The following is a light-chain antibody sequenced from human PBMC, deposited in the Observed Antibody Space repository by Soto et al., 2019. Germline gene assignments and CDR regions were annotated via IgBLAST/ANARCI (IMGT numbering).Light chain of an antibody. V-gene: IGKV3-20*01. J-gene: IGKJ2*01. CDR1: QIVSSSY. CDR2: GAS. Sequence: EIVLTQSPGTLSLSPGERATLSCRASQIVSSSYLAWYQQKPGQAPRLLIYGASSRATGSPDRFSGSGSGTDFTLTISRLEPEDFAVYYCQQYGSSPMYTFGQGTKVEIK. CDR3: QQYGSSPMYT.